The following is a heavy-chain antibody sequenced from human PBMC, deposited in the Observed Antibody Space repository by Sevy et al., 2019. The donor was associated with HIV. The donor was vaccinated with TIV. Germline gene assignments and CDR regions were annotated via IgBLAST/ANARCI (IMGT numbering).Heavy chain of an antibody. J-gene: IGHJ6*02. CDR3: AKDAYSSSWYGLYYYYYGMDV. CDR2: ISYDGSNK. CDR1: GFTFSSYG. Sequence: GGSLRLSYAASGFTFSSYGMHWVRQAPGKGLEWVAVISYDGSNKYYADSVKGRFTISRDNSKNTLYLQMNSLRAEDTAVYYCAKDAYSSSWYGLYYYYYGMDVWGQGTTVTVSS. V-gene: IGHV3-30*18. D-gene: IGHD6-13*01.